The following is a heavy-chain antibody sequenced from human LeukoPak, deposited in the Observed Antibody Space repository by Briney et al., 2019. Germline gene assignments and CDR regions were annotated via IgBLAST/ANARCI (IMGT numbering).Heavy chain of an antibody. D-gene: IGHD3-3*01. J-gene: IGHJ5*02. Sequence: GASVNVSCKASGYTFTGYYMHWVRQAPGQGPEWMGWINPNSGGTNYAQKFQGRVNMTRDMSISTAYMELSRLRSDDTAVYYCARVPSLRFLEWPPFDPWGQGTLVTVSS. CDR3: ARVPSLRFLEWPPFDP. V-gene: IGHV1-2*02. CDR2: INPNSGGT. CDR1: GYTFTGYY.